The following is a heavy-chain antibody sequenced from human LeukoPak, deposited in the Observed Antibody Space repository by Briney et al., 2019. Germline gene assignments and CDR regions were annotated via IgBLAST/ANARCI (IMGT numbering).Heavy chain of an antibody. D-gene: IGHD1-26*01. CDR1: GGSISSSSYY. V-gene: IGHV4-39*07. CDR3: ARQNGASYYFDF. CDR2: IYYSGST. Sequence: KASETLSLTCTVSGGSISSSSYYWGWIRQPPGKGLEWIGSIYYSGSTYYNPSLKSRVTISVDKSKKQFSLKLSSVTAADTAVYYCARQNGASYYFDFWGQGTLVTVSS. J-gene: IGHJ4*02.